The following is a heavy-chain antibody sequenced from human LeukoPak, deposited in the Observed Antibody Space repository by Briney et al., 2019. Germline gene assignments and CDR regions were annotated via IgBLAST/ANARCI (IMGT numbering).Heavy chain of an antibody. Sequence: SETLSLTCTVSGGSISSYYWSWIRQPAGKGLEWIGRIYTSGSTNYNPSLKSRVTISVDTSKNQFSLKLSSVTAADTAVYYCARDSRRGYQLLFPGGDAFDIWGQGTMVTVSS. D-gene: IGHD2-2*01. J-gene: IGHJ3*02. CDR2: IYTSGST. CDR3: ARDSRRGYQLLFPGGDAFDI. CDR1: GGSISSYY. V-gene: IGHV4-4*07.